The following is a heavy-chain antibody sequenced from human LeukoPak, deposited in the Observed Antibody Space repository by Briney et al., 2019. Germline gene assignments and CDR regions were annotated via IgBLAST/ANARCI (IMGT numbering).Heavy chain of an antibody. V-gene: IGHV1-8*01. CDR3: ARGRGSGHKENWFDP. D-gene: IGHD6-19*01. Sequence: ASVKVSCKASGYTFTTYDINWVRQATGQGPEWMRWMNPNSGNTGYTQKFQGRVTMTRNTSISTAYMELSSLRSEDTAVYYCARGRGSGHKENWFDPWGQGTLVTVSS. CDR1: GYTFTTYD. CDR2: MNPNSGNT. J-gene: IGHJ5*02.